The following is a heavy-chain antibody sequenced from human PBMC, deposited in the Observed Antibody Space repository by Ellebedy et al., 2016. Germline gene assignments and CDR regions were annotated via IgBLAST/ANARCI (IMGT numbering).Heavy chain of an antibody. CDR3: ARASVRAGVIASGGWFNP. D-gene: IGHD2-21*01. Sequence: SETLSLXXTVSGGSISSYYWSWIRQPPGKGLEWIGSIYYSGSTYYYNPSLKSRVTISVDTSKNQFSLKLSSVTAADTAVYYCARASVRAGVIASGGWFNPWGQGTLVTVSS. V-gene: IGHV4-39*07. J-gene: IGHJ5*02. CDR2: IYYSGST. CDR1: GGSISSYY.